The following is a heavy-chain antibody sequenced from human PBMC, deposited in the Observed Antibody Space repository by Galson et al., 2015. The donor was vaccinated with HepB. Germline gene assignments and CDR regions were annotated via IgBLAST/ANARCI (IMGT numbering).Heavy chain of an antibody. Sequence: SVKVSCKASGYTFTGYYMHWVRQAPGQGLEWMGWINPNSGGTNYAQKFQGWVTMTRDTSISTAYMELSRLRSDDTAVYYCARDLRDGYNSFNYWGQGTLVTVSS. J-gene: IGHJ4*02. CDR2: INPNSGGT. CDR3: ARDLRDGYNSFNY. D-gene: IGHD5-24*01. V-gene: IGHV1-2*04. CDR1: GYTFTGYY.